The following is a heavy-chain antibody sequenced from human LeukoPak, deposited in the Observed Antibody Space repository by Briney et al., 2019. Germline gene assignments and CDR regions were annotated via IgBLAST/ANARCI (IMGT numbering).Heavy chain of an antibody. CDR3: ARDSTPYSGSYLNWFDP. Sequence: ASVKVSCKASGGTFSSYAISWVRQAPGQGLEWMGIISPSGGSTTYAQKFQGRVTMTRDPSTSTVYVDLSSLRSEDTAVYYCARDSTPYSGSYLNWFDPWGQGTLVTVSS. CDR1: GGTFSSYA. J-gene: IGHJ5*02. V-gene: IGHV1-46*01. CDR2: ISPSGGST. D-gene: IGHD1-26*01.